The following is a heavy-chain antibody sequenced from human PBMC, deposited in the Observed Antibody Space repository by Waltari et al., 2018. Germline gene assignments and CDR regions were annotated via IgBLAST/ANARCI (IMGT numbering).Heavy chain of an antibody. D-gene: IGHD6-6*01. J-gene: IGHJ4*02. V-gene: IGHV3-23*03. CDR2: IHNDGTTT. CDR1: GFAFSNYA. Sequence: EVQLLESGVGLVQPGGSLRLSCAGSGFAFSNYAMSWVRQAPGKGLEWVSLIHNDGTTTYYADSVKGRFTIFRDDSKNTLYLQVNSPVAEDTALYYCAKARGSTSSRYYFDYWGQGTLVTVSS. CDR3: AKARGSTSSRYYFDY.